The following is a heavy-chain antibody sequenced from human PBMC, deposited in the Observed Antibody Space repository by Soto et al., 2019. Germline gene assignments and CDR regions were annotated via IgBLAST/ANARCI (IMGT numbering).Heavy chain of an antibody. CDR2: INHSGST. CDR1: GGSFSGYY. J-gene: IGHJ4*02. Sequence: SETLSLTCAVYGGSFSGYYWSLIRQPPGKGLEWIGEINHSGSTNYNPSLKSRVTISVDTSKNQFSLKLSSVTAADTAVYYCASTDSSGYTFDYWGQGTLVTVSS. CDR3: ASTDSSGYTFDY. D-gene: IGHD3-22*01. V-gene: IGHV4-34*01.